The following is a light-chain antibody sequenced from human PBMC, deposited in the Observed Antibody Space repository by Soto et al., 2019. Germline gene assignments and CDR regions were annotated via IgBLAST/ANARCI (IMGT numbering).Light chain of an antibody. CDR2: GNS. Sequence: QSVLTQPPSVSGAPGQTVTISCTGSSSNVGAGYDIHWYQQLPGTAPKLLIYGNSNRPSGVPDRFSGSKSGTSASLAITGLQAEDEADYYCQSYDSSLSGVLFGGGTKLTVL. CDR1: SSNVGAGYD. J-gene: IGLJ2*01. CDR3: QSYDSSLSGVL. V-gene: IGLV1-40*01.